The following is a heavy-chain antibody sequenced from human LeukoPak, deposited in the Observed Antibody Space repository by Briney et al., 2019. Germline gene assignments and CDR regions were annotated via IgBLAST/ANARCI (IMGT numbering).Heavy chain of an antibody. CDR1: GGSFSGYY. CDR2: INHSGST. D-gene: IGHD2-2*01. J-gene: IGHJ4*02. CDR3: ARSRRETYCSSTSCAEYYFDY. V-gene: IGHV4-34*01. Sequence: KPSETLSLTCAVYGGSFSGYYWSWIRQPPGKGLEWIGEINHSGSTNYNPSLKSRVTISVDTSKNQFSLKLSSVTAADAAVYYCARSRRETYCSSTSCAEYYFDYWGQGTLVTASS.